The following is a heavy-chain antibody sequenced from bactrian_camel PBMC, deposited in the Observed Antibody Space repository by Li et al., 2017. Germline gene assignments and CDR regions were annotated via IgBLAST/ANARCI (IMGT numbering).Heavy chain of an antibody. V-gene: IGHV3S6*01. CDR2: VYIDADYQDGVHT. CDR1: GFTFSDYQ. CDR3: AAGVYPLDIVVEGTYDLREDAFGY. Sequence: HVQLVESGGGLVQPGGSLRLSCVASGFTFSDYQMSWVRQAPGKGLEWVSSVYIDADYQDGVHTSYLDSVKGRFTISTDNAKTTMYLQMNSLKLEDTAMYYCAAGVYPLDIVVEGTYDLREDAFGYWGQGTQVTVS. D-gene: IGHD6*01. J-gene: IGHJ6*01.